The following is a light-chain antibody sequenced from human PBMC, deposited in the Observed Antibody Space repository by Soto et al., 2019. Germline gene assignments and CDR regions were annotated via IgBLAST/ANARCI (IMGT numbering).Light chain of an antibody. Sequence: QSVLAQPSSVSGSPGQSVTISCTGTSSDVGGYNYVSWYQQHPGKAPKLMIYDVSKRPSGVPDRFSGSKSGNTASLTISWLQAEDEADYYCCSYAGSYTFVFGTGTKVTVL. CDR2: DVS. J-gene: IGLJ1*01. CDR1: SSDVGGYNY. CDR3: CSYAGSYTFV. V-gene: IGLV2-11*01.